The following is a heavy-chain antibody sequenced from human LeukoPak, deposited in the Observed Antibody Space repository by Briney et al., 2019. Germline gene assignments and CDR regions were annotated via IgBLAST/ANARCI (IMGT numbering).Heavy chain of an antibody. D-gene: IGHD2-2*01. CDR1: GGSFSGYY. J-gene: IGHJ4*02. Sequence: PSETLSLTCAVYGGSFSGYYWSWIRQPPGKGLEWIGEINHSGSTNYNPSLKSRVTISVDTSKNQFSLKLSSVTAADTAVYYCARDYLGYCSSTSCPLFDYWGQGTLVTVSS. V-gene: IGHV4-34*01. CDR3: ARDYLGYCSSTSCPLFDY. CDR2: INHSGST.